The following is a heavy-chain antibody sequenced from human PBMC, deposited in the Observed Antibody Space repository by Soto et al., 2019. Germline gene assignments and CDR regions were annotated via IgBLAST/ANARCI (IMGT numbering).Heavy chain of an antibody. CDR2: IFSSGST. CDR3: ARTGFCSGGACYPNWFDP. D-gene: IGHD2-15*01. V-gene: IGHV4-4*07. J-gene: IGHJ5*02. Sequence: SETLSLTCTVSGGSINTFYWSWVRQPAGKGLEWIGRIFSSGSTSFNPSLESRVAMSVDTSKNHFSLNLSSVTAVDMAVYYCARTGFCSGGACYPNWFDPWGQGTLVTV. CDR1: GGSINTFY.